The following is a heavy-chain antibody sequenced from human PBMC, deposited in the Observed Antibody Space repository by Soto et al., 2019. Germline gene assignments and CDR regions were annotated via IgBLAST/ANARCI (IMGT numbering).Heavy chain of an antibody. D-gene: IGHD2-15*01. CDR1: GGTFSSYA. CDR3: ARERSCSGGSCYAPDDY. Sequence: QVQLVQSGAEVKKPGSSVKVSCKASGGTFSSYAISWVRQAPGQGLEWMGGIIPIFGTANYAQKFQSRGTITADESTSTAYMELSSLRSEDTAVYDCARERSCSGGSCYAPDDYWYQGTLVTVSS. CDR2: IIPIFGTA. V-gene: IGHV1-69*12. J-gene: IGHJ4*02.